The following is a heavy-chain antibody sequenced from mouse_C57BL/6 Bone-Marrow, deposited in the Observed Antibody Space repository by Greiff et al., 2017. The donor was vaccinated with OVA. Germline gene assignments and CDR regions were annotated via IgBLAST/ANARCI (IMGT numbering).Heavy chain of an antibody. CDR3: ARYHYYGSSYWYFDV. D-gene: IGHD1-1*01. CDR2: IDPANGNT. Sequence: VQLQQSVAELVRPGASVKLSCTASGFNIKNTYMHWVKQRPEQGLEWIGRIDPANGNTKYAPKFQGKATITADTSSNTAYLQLSSLTAEDTAIYYCARYHYYGSSYWYFDVWGTGTTVTVSS. V-gene: IGHV14-3*01. J-gene: IGHJ1*03. CDR1: GFNIKNTY.